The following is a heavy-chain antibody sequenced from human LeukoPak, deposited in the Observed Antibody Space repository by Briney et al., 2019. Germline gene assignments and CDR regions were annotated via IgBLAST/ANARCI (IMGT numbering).Heavy chain of an antibody. CDR3: ASGETTVVWDY. CDR1: GGSISSGSYY. Sequence: SETLSLTCTVSGGSISSGSYYWSWIRQHPGKGLEWIGYISYSGSTYYNPSLKSRVTISVGTSKNQFSLKLSSVTAADTAVYYCASGETTVVWDYWGQGTLVTVSS. V-gene: IGHV4-61*01. D-gene: IGHD4-23*01. CDR2: ISYSGST. J-gene: IGHJ4*02.